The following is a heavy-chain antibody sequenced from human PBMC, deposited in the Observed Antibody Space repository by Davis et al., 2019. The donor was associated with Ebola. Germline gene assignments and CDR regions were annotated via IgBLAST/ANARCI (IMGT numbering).Heavy chain of an antibody. J-gene: IGHJ6*02. CDR2: IWYDGSNK. Sequence: GESLKISCAASGFTFSSYGMHWVRQAPGKGLEWVAVIWYDGSNKYYADSVKGRFTISRDNSKNTLYLQMNSLRAEDTAVYYCAREGGDYGDYPYYYGMDVWGQGTTVTVSS. D-gene: IGHD4-17*01. V-gene: IGHV3-33*08. CDR3: AREGGDYGDYPYYYGMDV. CDR1: GFTFSSYG.